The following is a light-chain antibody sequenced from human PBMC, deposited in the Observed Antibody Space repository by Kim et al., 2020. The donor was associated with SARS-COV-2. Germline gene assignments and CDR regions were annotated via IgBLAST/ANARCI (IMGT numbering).Light chain of an antibody. V-gene: IGKV1-39*01. Sequence: SASVGDRVTITCRASQTISNYLNWYQQKPGKAPKLLINAASSLQSGVPSRFSGSGSGTDFTLSISSLHPEDFATYYCQQSYSRPPTFGQGTKLEI. CDR2: AAS. CDR1: QTISNY. J-gene: IGKJ2*01. CDR3: QQSYSRPPT.